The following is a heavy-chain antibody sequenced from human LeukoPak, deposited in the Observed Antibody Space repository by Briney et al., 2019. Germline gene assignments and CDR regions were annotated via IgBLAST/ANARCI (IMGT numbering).Heavy chain of an antibody. V-gene: IGHV1-69*13. CDR2: IIPIFGTA. Sequence: SVKVSCKASGGTFSSYAISWVRQAPGQGLEWMGGIIPIFGTANYAQKFQGRVTITADESTSTAYMELSSLRSEDTAVYYCARGIPSGLELPADAFDIWGQGTMVTVSS. CDR3: ARGIPSGLELPADAFDI. J-gene: IGHJ3*02. D-gene: IGHD1-7*01. CDR1: GGTFSSYA.